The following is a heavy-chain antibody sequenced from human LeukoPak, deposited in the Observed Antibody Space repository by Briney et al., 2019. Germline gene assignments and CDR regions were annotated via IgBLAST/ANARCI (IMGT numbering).Heavy chain of an antibody. J-gene: IGHJ4*02. D-gene: IGHD4-17*01. Sequence: SETLSLTCTVSGGSISSYYWSWLRQPPGKGLEWIGYIYYSGSTNYNPSLKSRVTISVDTSKNQFSLKLSSVTAADRAVYYCASCRYGDYFDYWGQGTLVTVSS. V-gene: IGHV4-59*08. CDR2: IYYSGST. CDR1: GGSISSYY. CDR3: ASCRYGDYFDY.